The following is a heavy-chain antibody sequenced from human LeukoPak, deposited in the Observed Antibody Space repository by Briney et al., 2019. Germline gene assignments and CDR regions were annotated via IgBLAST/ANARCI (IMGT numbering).Heavy chain of an antibody. J-gene: IGHJ5*02. CDR3: ARDLGGYSYGYEIYP. Sequence: GGSLRLSCAASGFTFSDYNMRWIRQAPGKGLEWVSSISRSGSTKYYADSVKGRFTISRDNAKNSLFLQMNSLRAEDTAVYYCARDLGGYSYGYEIYPWGQGTLVTVSS. CDR2: ISRSGSTK. CDR1: GFTFSDYN. V-gene: IGHV3-11*01. D-gene: IGHD5-18*01.